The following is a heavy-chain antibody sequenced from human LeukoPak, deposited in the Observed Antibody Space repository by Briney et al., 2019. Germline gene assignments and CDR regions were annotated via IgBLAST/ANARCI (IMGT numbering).Heavy chain of an antibody. D-gene: IGHD4-17*01. CDR1: GFTFSSYA. CDR3: AREGGDYGDYLGY. V-gene: IGHV3-30-3*01. Sequence: GGSLRLSCAASGFTFSSYAMHWVRQAPGKGLEWVAVISYDGSNKYYADSVKGRFTISRDNSKNTLYLQMNSLRAEDTAVYYCAREGGDYGDYLGYWGQGTLATVSS. CDR2: ISYDGSNK. J-gene: IGHJ4*02.